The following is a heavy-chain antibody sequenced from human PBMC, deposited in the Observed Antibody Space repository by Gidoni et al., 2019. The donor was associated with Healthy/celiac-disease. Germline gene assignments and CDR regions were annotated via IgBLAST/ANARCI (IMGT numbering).Heavy chain of an antibody. V-gene: IGHV3-23*01. D-gene: IGHD4-17*01. CDR2: ISGSGGST. J-gene: IGHJ6*02. CDR3: AKDLASYGDPPYYYYGMDV. Sequence: EVQLLESGGGLVQPGGSLRLSCAASGFPFISYAMSWVRQAPGKGLEWVSAISGSGGSTYYADSVKGRFTISRDNSKNTLYLQMNSLRAEDTAVYYCAKDLASYGDPPYYYYGMDVWGQGTTVTVSS. CDR1: GFPFISYA.